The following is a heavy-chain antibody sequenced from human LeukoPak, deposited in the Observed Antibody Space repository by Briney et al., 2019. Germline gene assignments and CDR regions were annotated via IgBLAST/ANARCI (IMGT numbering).Heavy chain of an antibody. D-gene: IGHD6-6*01. CDR1: GFTLSTYA. V-gene: IGHV3-23*01. CDR3: ANWIGSSSRDY. CDR2: INSNGDEI. Sequence: PGGSLRLSCAASGFTLSTYAMTWVRQAPGKGLEWVSVINSNGDEIYYADSVRGRFTISRDNSNNALYLQMDSLRAEDTAVYYCANWIGSSSRDYWGQGTLVTVSS. J-gene: IGHJ4*02.